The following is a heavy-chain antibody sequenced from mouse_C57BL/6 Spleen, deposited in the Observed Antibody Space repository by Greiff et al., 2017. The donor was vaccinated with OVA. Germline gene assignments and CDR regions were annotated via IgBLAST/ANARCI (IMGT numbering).Heavy chain of an antibody. J-gene: IGHJ2*01. CDR1: GFTFSSYA. D-gene: IGHD2-3*01. CDR2: ISDGGSYT. CDR3: ARDQDGYYAGYFDY. V-gene: IGHV5-4*01. Sequence: EVKVVESGGGLVKPGGSLKLSCAASGFTFSSYAMSWVRQTPEKRLEWVATISDGGSYTYYPDNVKGRFTISRDNAKNNLYLQMSHLKSEDTAMYYCARDQDGYYAGYFDYWGQGTTLTVSS.